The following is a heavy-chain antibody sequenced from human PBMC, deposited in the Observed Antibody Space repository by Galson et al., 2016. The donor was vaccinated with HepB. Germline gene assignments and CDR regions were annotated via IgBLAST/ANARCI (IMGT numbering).Heavy chain of an antibody. CDR3: ARDRSDDYGGNSDAFDM. CDR1: GYTFTNYY. Sequence: SVKVSCKTSGYTFTNYYMHWVRQAPGEGFERMGVIFPSGAGTSYAQRFQDRVTMTIDTSMSTVYMELSSLRSEDTALYYCARDRSDDYGGNSDAFDMWGQGTMVTVS. V-gene: IGHV1-46*01. CDR2: IFPSGAGT. J-gene: IGHJ3*02. D-gene: IGHD4-23*01.